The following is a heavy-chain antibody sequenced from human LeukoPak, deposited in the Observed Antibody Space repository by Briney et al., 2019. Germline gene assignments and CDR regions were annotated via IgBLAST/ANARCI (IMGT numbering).Heavy chain of an antibody. Sequence: SETLSLTCTVSGGSINNYYWSWIRQPPGKGLEWIAYIYETGHTGYNPSLKTRVTISLDTSKNQFSLRLNSVTAADTAVYYCARHFLRGGFDSWGQGTLVAVSS. CDR1: GGSINNYY. D-gene: IGHD5-12*01. J-gene: IGHJ4*02. CDR3: ARHFLRGGFDS. CDR2: IYETGHT. V-gene: IGHV4-59*08.